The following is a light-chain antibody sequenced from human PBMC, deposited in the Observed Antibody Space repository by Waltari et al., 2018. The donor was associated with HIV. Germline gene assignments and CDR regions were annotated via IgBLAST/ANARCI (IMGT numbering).Light chain of an antibody. Sequence: SYELTQPPSVSVSPGQTARITCSGDVLPKQYAYWYQQKPGQAPVVVISKDSERPSGIPGRLSGSSSGTTVTLTISGVQAEDEVDYYCQSADSSGTYAVFGGGTQLTVL. CDR3: QSADSSGTYAV. J-gene: IGLJ7*01. CDR2: KDS. CDR1: VLPKQY. V-gene: IGLV3-25*03.